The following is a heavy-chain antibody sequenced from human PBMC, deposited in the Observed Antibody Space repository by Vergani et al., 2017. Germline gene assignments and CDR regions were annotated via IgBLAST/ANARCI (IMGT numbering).Heavy chain of an antibody. CDR2: INAGNGNT. J-gene: IGHJ4*02. V-gene: IGHV1-3*01. CDR1: GYTFTSYA. CDR3: ARAITMVRGSSCVY. D-gene: IGHD3-10*01. Sequence: QVQLVQSGAEVKKPGASVKLSCKASGYTFTSYAMHWVRHAPGHRLEGMGWINAGNGNTKYSQKFQGRVTITRDTSASTAYMELSSLRSEDTPVYYCARAITMVRGSSCVYWGQGTLVTVAA.